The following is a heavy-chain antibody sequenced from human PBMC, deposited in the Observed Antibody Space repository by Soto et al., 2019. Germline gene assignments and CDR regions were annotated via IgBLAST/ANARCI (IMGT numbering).Heavy chain of an antibody. Sequence: SETLSLTCTVFCHSISSYYWSWIRQTAWEGLEWIGYIYYSGSTNYNTSLKSRVTISVDTSKNQFSLKLSSVTAADTAVYYCARDRITMVRGVPTNYYYYGMDVWGQGTTVT. CDR1: CHSISSYY. CDR2: IYYSGST. J-gene: IGHJ6*02. CDR3: ARDRITMVRGVPTNYYYYGMDV. D-gene: IGHD3-10*01. V-gene: IGHV4-59*01.